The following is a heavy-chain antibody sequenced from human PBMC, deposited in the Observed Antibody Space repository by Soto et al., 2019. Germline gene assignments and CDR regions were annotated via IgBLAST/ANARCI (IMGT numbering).Heavy chain of an antibody. CDR1: GGSISSGGYS. CDR2: IYHSGST. D-gene: IGHD1-20*01. Sequence: PSETLSLTCAVSGGSISSGGYSWSWIRQPPGKGLEWIGYIYHSGSTYYNPSLKSRVTISVDRSKNQFSLKLSSVTAADTAVYYCASKGMTGTGVVDYWGQGTLVTVSS. CDR3: ASKGMTGTGVVDY. V-gene: IGHV4-30-2*01. J-gene: IGHJ4*02.